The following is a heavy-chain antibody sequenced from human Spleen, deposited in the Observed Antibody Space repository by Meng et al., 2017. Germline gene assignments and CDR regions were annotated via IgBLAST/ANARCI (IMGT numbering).Heavy chain of an antibody. J-gene: IGHJ4*02. CDR2: IIPILGIA. CDR1: GGTFSSYT. Sequence: SVKVSCKASGGTFSSYTISWVRQAPGQGLEWMGRIIPILGIANYAQNFQGRVTITADKSTSTAYMELSSLRSEAKAMYYCARDEDISAAGKLFGDYWGQGTLVTVSS. V-gene: IGHV1-69*04. CDR3: ARDEDISAAGKLFGDY. D-gene: IGHD6-25*01.